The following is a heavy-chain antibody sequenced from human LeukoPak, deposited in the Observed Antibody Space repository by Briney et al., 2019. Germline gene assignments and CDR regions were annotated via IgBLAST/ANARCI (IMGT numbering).Heavy chain of an antibody. CDR2: ISYDGNNE. J-gene: IGHJ4*02. D-gene: IGHD3-22*01. CDR1: GFTFSSYG. CDR3: AKDSYDRSGYYYYYFAY. Sequence: PGRSLRLSCAASGFTFSSYGMHWVRQAPGKGLEWVAVISYDGNNEYYADSVRGRFTISRDNSKNTLYLQMNSLRAGDTAVYYCAKDSYDRSGYYYYYFAYWGQGTQVTVSS. V-gene: IGHV3-30*18.